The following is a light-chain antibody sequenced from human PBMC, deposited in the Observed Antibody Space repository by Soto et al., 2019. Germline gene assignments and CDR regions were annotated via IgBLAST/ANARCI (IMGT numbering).Light chain of an antibody. V-gene: IGKV3-15*01. CDR3: QQYNNWPIT. Sequence: DIVLTQSPATLSVSPGERATLSCRASQTVLSNVAWYQQKPGQAPRLVTYGASTRATGIPARFTGSGSGTEFTFTISSLQSEDFAVYYCQQYNNWPITFGQGTRLEIK. CDR1: QTVLSN. J-gene: IGKJ5*01. CDR2: GAS.